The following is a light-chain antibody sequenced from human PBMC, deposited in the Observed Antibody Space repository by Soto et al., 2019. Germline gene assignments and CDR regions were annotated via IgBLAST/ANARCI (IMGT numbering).Light chain of an antibody. V-gene: IGLV2-14*01. CDR2: EVS. Sequence: QCGLKQPASVSVSPGQSITISCTGTSSDVGGYNYVSWYQQHPGKAPKLMIYEVSNRPSGVSNRFSGSKSGNTASLTISGLQAEEEADYYCSSYTSSSNHVFGTGTKVTAL. CDR3: SSYTSSSNHV. J-gene: IGLJ1*01. CDR1: SSDVGGYNY.